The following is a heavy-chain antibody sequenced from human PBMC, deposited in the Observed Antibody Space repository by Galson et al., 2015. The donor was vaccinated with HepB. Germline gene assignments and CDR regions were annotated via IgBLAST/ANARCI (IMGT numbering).Heavy chain of an antibody. CDR3: ARDHSHYECFDF. V-gene: IGHV3-21*01. CDR1: GFTFSSYS. J-gene: IGHJ4*02. CDR2: ITSSSTYI. D-gene: IGHD4-17*01. Sequence: SLRLSCAASGFTFSSYSMSWVRQAPGKGLEWVSSITSSSTYIDYADSLKGRFTISRDNANDSLYLQMNSLRAEDTALYFCARDHSHYECFDFWGQGTLVTVSS.